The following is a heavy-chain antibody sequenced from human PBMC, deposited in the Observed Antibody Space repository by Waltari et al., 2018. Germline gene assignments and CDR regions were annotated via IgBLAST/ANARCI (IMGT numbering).Heavy chain of an antibody. CDR1: GFTFSSYA. Sequence: EVQLVESGGGLVQPGGSLRLSCAASGFTFSSYAMSWVRQAPGRGLGGGAAMRGRGGSTYCADSVKGRFTISRDNSKNTLYLQMNGLRAEDTAVYYCANMAPSGMDVWGQGTTVTVSS. CDR3: ANMAPSGMDV. J-gene: IGHJ6*02. CDR2: MRGRGGST. V-gene: IGHV3-23*04.